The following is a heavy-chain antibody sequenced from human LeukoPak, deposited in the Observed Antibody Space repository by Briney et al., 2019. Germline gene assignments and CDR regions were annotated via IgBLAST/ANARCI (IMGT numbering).Heavy chain of an antibody. V-gene: IGHV1-69*13. J-gene: IGHJ4*02. Sequence: ASVKVSCKASGGTFSSYAISWVRQAPGQGLEWMGGIIPIFGTANYAQKFQGRVTITVDESTSTAYMELSSLRSEDTAVYYCARALVRGYCSSTSCYGSFDYWAREPWSPSPQ. D-gene: IGHD2-2*01. CDR2: IIPIFGTA. CDR3: ARALVRGYCSSTSCYGSFDY. CDR1: GGTFSSYA.